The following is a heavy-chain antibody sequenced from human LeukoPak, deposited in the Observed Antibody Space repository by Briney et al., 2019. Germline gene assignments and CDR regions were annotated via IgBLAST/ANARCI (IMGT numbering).Heavy chain of an antibody. V-gene: IGHV1-2*02. CDR1: GYTFTDYY. D-gene: IGHD2-15*01. Sequence: ASVKVSCKASGYTFTDYYMHGVRQAPGQGLEWMGWINPNSGGTNYARKFQGRVTMTRDTSISTAYMELSRLRSDDTAVYYCARELPRWYFDYWGQGTLVTVSS. J-gene: IGHJ4*02. CDR3: ARELPRWYFDY. CDR2: INPNSGGT.